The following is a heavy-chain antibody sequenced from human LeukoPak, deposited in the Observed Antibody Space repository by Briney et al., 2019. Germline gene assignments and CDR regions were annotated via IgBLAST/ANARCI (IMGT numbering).Heavy chain of an antibody. CDR1: GGSISSSSYY. Sequence: TSETLSLTCTVSGGSISSSSYYWGWIRQPPGKGLEWIGSIYYSGSTYYNPSLKSRVTISVDTSKNQFSLKLSSVTAADTAVYYCARDYGAVRGVITSGGYYYMDVWGKGTTVTVSS. D-gene: IGHD3-10*01. J-gene: IGHJ6*03. CDR2: IYYSGST. V-gene: IGHV4-39*07. CDR3: ARDYGAVRGVITSGGYYYMDV.